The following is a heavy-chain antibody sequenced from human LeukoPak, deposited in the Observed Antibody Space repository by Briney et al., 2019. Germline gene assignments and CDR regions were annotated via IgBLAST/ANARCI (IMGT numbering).Heavy chain of an antibody. CDR2: TYYRSKWYN. CDR3: ARGKWELLSHYWCFDL. V-gene: IGHV6-1*01. Sequence: SQTLSLTFAISGDSVSSNSAAWNWIRQSPSRGLEWLGRTYYRSKWYNDYAVSVKSRITINPDTSKNQFSLQLNSVTPEDTAVYYCARGKWELLSHYWCFDLWGRGTLVTVSS. CDR1: GDSVSSNSAA. D-gene: IGHD1-26*01. J-gene: IGHJ2*01.